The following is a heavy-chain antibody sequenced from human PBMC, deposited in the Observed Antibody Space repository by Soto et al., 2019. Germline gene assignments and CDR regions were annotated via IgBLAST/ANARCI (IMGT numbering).Heavy chain of an antibody. CDR3: AKEFAIAADYHYDGMDV. D-gene: IGHD6-25*01. Sequence: GGSLRLSCAASGFTFDDYTMHWVRQAPGKGLEWVSLISWDGGSTYYADSVKGRFTISRDNSKNSLYLQMNSLRTEDTALYYCAKEFAIAADYHYDGMDVWGQGTTDTVSS. CDR2: ISWDGGST. V-gene: IGHV3-43*01. J-gene: IGHJ6*02. CDR1: GFTFDDYT.